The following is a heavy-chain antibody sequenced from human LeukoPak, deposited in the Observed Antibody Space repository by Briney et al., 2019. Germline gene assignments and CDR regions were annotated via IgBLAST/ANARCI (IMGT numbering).Heavy chain of an antibody. CDR1: GGSISSYY. CDR3: ARLLQGNWFDP. D-gene: IGHD3-22*01. CDR2: IYYSGST. V-gene: IGHV4-59*01. J-gene: IGHJ5*02. Sequence: SETLSLTCTVSGGSISSYYWSWIRQPPGKGLEWIGYIYYSGSTNYNPSLKSRVTISVDTSKNQFSLKLSSVTAADTAVYYCARLLQGNWFDPWGQGTLVTVSS.